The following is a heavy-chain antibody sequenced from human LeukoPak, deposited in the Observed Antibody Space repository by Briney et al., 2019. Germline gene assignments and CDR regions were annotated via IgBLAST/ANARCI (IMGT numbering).Heavy chain of an antibody. CDR2: ISGSGGST. CDR1: GFTFSSYA. CDR3: AKGSYYDSSGSFYFDY. Sequence: PGGSLRLSCAASGFTFSSYAMSWVRQAPGKGLEWVSAISGSGGSTYYADSVKGRFTFSRDNSKNTLYLQMNSLRAEDTAVYYCAKGSYYDSSGSFYFDYWGQGTLVTVSS. J-gene: IGHJ4*02. D-gene: IGHD3-22*01. V-gene: IGHV3-23*01.